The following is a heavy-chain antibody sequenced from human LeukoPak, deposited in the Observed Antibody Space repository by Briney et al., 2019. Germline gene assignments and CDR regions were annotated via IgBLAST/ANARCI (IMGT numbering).Heavy chain of an antibody. J-gene: IGHJ4*02. D-gene: IGHD1-14*01. CDR3: AKDKVPDANWDIDY. CDR2: ISLNGNT. CDR1: GFVFSAYT. Sequence: GGSLRLSCEASGFVFSAYTMNWVRQAPGKGLEWVAAISLNGNTWYADSVKGRFTISRDTPRRTPYLQINGLRAEDTAVYYCAKDKVPDANWDIDYWGLGTPVTVSS. V-gene: IGHV3-23*01.